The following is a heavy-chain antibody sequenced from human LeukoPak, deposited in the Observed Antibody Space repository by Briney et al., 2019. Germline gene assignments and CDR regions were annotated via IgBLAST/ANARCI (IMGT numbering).Heavy chain of an antibody. CDR3: ARVRTGDYSLMAPYYFDY. D-gene: IGHD4-17*01. CDR1: DGSISSGYYY. Sequence: SETLSLTCSVSDGSISSGYYYWAWIRQPPGKGLEWIGSIYYSGSTYYNPSLKSRVTISVDTSKNQFSLKLSSVTAADTAVYYCARVRTGDYSLMAPYYFDYWGQGTLVTVSS. CDR2: IYYSGST. V-gene: IGHV4-39*07. J-gene: IGHJ4*02.